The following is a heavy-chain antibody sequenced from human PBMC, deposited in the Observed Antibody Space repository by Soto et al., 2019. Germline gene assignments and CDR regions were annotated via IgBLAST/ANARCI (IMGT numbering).Heavy chain of an antibody. Sequence: QVQLQESGPGLVKPSETLSRTCTVSGGSISSYYWSWIRQPPGKGLEWIGYIYYSGSTNYNPSLKSRVTISVDTSKNQFSLKLSSVTAADTAVYYCARTTDIVVVPAAMDYGMDVWGQGTTVTVSS. V-gene: IGHV4-59*01. D-gene: IGHD2-2*01. CDR1: GGSISSYY. J-gene: IGHJ6*02. CDR2: IYYSGST. CDR3: ARTTDIVVVPAAMDYGMDV.